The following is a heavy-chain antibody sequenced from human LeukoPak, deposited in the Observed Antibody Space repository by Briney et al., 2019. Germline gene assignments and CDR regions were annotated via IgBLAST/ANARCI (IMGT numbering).Heavy chain of an antibody. V-gene: IGHV3-30*18. CDR2: ISNDGNNK. Sequence: GRSLRLYCAASGFTFSSYGMHWVRQAPGKGLEWVAVISNDGNNKYYADSVKGRFAISRDNSKNTLYLQMNSLRAEDTAVYYCAKQTYVWGSYRYTEADYWGQGTLVTVSS. CDR3: AKQTYVWGSYRYTEADY. D-gene: IGHD3-16*02. CDR1: GFTFSSYG. J-gene: IGHJ4*02.